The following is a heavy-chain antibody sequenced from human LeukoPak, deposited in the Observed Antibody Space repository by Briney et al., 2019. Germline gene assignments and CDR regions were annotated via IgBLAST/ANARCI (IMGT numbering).Heavy chain of an antibody. Sequence: ASVKVSCKASGYTFTSYGISWVRQAPGQGLEWMGWISAYNGNTNYAQKLQGRVTMTTDTSTSTAYMELRSLRSDDTAVYYCARVGRPQPARCCSGGSCYPPHFDYWGQGTLVTVSS. CDR3: ARVGRPQPARCCSGGSCYPPHFDY. D-gene: IGHD2-15*01. CDR1: GYTFTSYG. J-gene: IGHJ4*02. V-gene: IGHV1-18*01. CDR2: ISAYNGNT.